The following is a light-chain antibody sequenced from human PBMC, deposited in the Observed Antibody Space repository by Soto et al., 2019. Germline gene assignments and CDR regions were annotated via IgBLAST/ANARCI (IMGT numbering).Light chain of an antibody. J-gene: IGLJ1*01. V-gene: IGLV2-14*03. Sequence: QLVLTQAASVSGSPGQSITISCTGTSRDVGGYNYVSWYQQHPGKAPKLMIYDVSNRPSGVSNRFSGSKSGNTASLTISGLQTEDEADYYCSSYTSSSTRLYVFGTGTKLTVL. CDR1: SRDVGGYNY. CDR3: SSYTSSSTRLYV. CDR2: DVS.